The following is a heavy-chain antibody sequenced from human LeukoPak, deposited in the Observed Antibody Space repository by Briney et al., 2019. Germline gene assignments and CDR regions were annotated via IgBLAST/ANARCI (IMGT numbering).Heavy chain of an antibody. D-gene: IGHD6-6*01. CDR3: AKSIGPRPNLGRHDY. V-gene: IGHV3-23*01. CDR1: GFTFSSYC. CDR2: VSGGGGST. J-gene: IGHJ4*02. Sequence: GGSLRLSCAASGFTFSSYCMSWVRQAPGKGLEWVSGVSGGGGSTDYADSVKGRFTISRDNSKNTLYVQMNSLRAEDTAVYYCAKSIGPRPNLGRHDYWGQGTLVTVSP.